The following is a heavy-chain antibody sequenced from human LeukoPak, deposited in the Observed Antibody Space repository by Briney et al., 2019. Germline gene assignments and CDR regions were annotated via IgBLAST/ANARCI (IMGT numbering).Heavy chain of an antibody. Sequence: SETLSLTCTVSGGSISSYYWSWLRQPPGKGLEWIGYIYYSGSTNYNPSLKSRVTISVDTSKNQFSLKLSSVTAADTAVYYCARERDYGDYHWFDPWGQGTLVTVSS. V-gene: IGHV4-59*01. J-gene: IGHJ5*02. CDR3: ARERDYGDYHWFDP. D-gene: IGHD4-17*01. CDR2: IYYSGST. CDR1: GGSISSYY.